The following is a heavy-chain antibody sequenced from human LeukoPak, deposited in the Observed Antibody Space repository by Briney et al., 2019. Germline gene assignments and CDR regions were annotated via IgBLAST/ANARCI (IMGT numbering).Heavy chain of an antibody. CDR2: VGTDSDT. Sequence: RAVGPLRLSCAASGFTFRPSAFSWVRESPGSGLDSVSTVGTDSDTYYADSVKGRFTISRDNSKNTVYLQMTGLRADDTAVYYCAKKTPGIHPFDSWGQGTLVTVSP. CDR1: GFTFRPSA. V-gene: IGHV3-23*01. D-gene: IGHD6-13*01. J-gene: IGHJ4*02. CDR3: AKKTPGIHPFDS.